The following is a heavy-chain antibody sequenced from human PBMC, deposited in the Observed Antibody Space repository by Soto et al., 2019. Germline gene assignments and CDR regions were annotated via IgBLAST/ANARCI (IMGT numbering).Heavy chain of an antibody. D-gene: IGHD3-10*01. J-gene: IGHJ4*02. V-gene: IGHV1-46*01. Sequence: ASVKVSCKASGYTITSYYMHWVRQATRQGLEWMGIINPGGGSTSYAQKFQCRVTMTRDTSTSTVYMELSSLRSEDTAVYYGARDLCYLVRGFLNYXCQGTRVFVSS. CDR3: ARDLCYLVRGFLNY. CDR2: INPGGGST. CDR1: GYTITSYY.